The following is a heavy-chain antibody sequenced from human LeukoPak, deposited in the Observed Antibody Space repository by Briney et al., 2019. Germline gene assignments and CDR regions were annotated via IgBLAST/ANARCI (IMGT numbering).Heavy chain of an antibody. CDR1: GGSFSGYY. Sequence: SETLSLTCAVYGGSFSGYYWSWIRQPPGKGLEWIGEINHSGSTNYNPSLKSRVTISVDASKNQFSLKLSSVTAADTAVYYCARGGYDFWYYYYYMDVWGKGTTVTVSS. D-gene: IGHD5-12*01. J-gene: IGHJ6*03. V-gene: IGHV4-34*01. CDR2: INHSGST. CDR3: ARGGYDFWYYYYYMDV.